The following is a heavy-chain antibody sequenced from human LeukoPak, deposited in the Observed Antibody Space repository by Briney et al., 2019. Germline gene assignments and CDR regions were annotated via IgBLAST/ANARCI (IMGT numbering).Heavy chain of an antibody. Sequence: GGSLRLSCAASGFTFSNAWMNWVRQAPGMGLEWVGRIKSKTDGGTTDYAAPVKGRFTISRDDSKNTLYLQMNSLKTEDTAVYYCTTGNQYDFWSGYPPFDYWGQGTLVTVSS. J-gene: IGHJ4*02. D-gene: IGHD3-3*01. V-gene: IGHV3-15*07. CDR3: TTGNQYDFWSGYPPFDY. CDR2: IKSKTDGGTT. CDR1: GFTFSNAW.